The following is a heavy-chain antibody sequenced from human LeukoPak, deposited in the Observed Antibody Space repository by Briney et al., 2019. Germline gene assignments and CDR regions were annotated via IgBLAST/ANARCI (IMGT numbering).Heavy chain of an antibody. Sequence: ASVKVSCKASGYTFTAYYMHWVRQAPGQGLEWMGWINPNSGGTNYAQKFQSRVTMTRDTSISTGYMELGRLRSDDTAVYYCAREVVGATSKAFDIWGQGTMITVSS. V-gene: IGHV1-2*02. CDR2: INPNSGGT. CDR1: GYTFTAYY. CDR3: AREVVGATSKAFDI. J-gene: IGHJ3*02. D-gene: IGHD1-26*01.